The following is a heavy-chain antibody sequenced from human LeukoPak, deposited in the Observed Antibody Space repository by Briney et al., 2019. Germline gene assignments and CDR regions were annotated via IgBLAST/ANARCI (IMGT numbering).Heavy chain of an antibody. CDR3: ARGQSTVGGAFDI. V-gene: IGHV3-7*01. CDR2: IKLDGTQK. D-gene: IGHD4-17*01. Sequence: GGSLRLSCAASGFTFRNYWMSWIRQAPGRGLEWVANIKLDGTQKNYIQSVRGRFTISRDNARNFLYLQMNSLRAEDTAVYYCARGQSTVGGAFDIWGQGTMVTVSS. CDR1: GFTFRNYW. J-gene: IGHJ3*02.